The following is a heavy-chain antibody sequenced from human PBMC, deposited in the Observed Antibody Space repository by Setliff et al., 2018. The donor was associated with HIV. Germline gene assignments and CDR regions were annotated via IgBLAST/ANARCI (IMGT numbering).Heavy chain of an antibody. CDR1: GESFSGLY. CDR2: INPSGST. V-gene: IGHV4-34*01. J-gene: IGHJ6*03. Sequence: PSETLSLTCAVYGESFSGLYWNWIRQPPGKGLEWIGEINPSGSTNYNPSLKSRVTISVDKAKNQFSLKLTSVTAADTAVYFCARGFGAPYLFSGYMDVWGKGTTVTVSS. D-gene: IGHD1-26*01. CDR3: ARGFGAPYLFSGYMDV.